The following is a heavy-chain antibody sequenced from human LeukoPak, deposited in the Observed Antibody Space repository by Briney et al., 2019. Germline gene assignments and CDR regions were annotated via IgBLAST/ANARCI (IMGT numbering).Heavy chain of an antibody. J-gene: IGHJ6*03. CDR1: GYTFTSCG. D-gene: IGHD3-10*01. V-gene: IGHV1-18*01. CDR2: ISAYNGNT. Sequence: ASVKVSCKASGYTFTSCGISWVRQAPGQGLEWMGWISAYNGNTNYAQKLQGRVTMTTDTSTSTAYMELRSLRSDDTAVYYCARNGIGSGSPYYYYMDVWGKGTTVTISS. CDR3: ARNGIGSGSPYYYYMDV.